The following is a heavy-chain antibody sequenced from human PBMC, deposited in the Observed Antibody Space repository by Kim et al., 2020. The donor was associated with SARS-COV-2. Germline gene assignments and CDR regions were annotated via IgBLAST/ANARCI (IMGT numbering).Heavy chain of an antibody. D-gene: IGHD3-16*01. CDR3: TRARGHDYYDS. V-gene: IGHV3-74*03. Sequence: GGSLRLSCAASGFTFTNYWMHWVRQAPGKGLVWVSRINSDESTTTYADSVKGRFTISRDNAKNTLYLQMDSLRAEDTAVYYCTRARGHDYYDSWGQGTLVGVSS. CDR2: INSDESTT. J-gene: IGHJ4*02. CDR1: GFTFTNYW.